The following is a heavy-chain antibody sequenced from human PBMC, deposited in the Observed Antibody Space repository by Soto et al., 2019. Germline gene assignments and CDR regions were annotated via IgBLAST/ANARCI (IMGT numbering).Heavy chain of an antibody. Sequence: SVKVSCKASGGTFSSYAISWVRQAPGEGLEWMGGSIPIFGTANYAQKFQGRVTITADESTSTAYMELSSLRSEDTAVYYCAGLGYCSGGSCPSGVFDYWG. CDR2: SIPIFGTA. CDR1: GGTFSSYA. J-gene: IGHJ4*01. CDR3: AGLGYCSGGSCPSGVFDY. D-gene: IGHD2-15*01. V-gene: IGHV1-69*13.